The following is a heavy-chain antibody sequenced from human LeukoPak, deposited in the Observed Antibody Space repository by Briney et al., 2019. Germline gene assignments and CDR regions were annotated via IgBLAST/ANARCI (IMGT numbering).Heavy chain of an antibody. D-gene: IGHD2-2*01. J-gene: IGHJ5*02. CDR1: GFTVSNSY. CDR3: ARERRVPLYQLLHGGWFDP. CDR2: INHSGST. Sequence: KSGGSLRLSCAASGFTVSNSYMSWVRQAPGKGLEWIGEINHSGSTNYNPSLKSRVTISVDTSKNQFSLKLSSVTAADTAVYYCARERRVPLYQLLHGGWFDPWGQGTLVTVSS. V-gene: IGHV4-4*02.